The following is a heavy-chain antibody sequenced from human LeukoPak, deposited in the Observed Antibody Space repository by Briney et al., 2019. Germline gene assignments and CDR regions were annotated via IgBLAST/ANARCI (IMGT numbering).Heavy chain of an antibody. D-gene: IGHD1-1*01. CDR3: ARGPTISETGYFDF. CDR1: GGSFSRYY. J-gene: IGHJ4*03. V-gene: IGHV4-34*01. CDR2: IDHRGDT. Sequence: AETLSLTCAVYGGSFSRYYWSWIRQSPGKGLEWIAEIDHRGDTNYNPSVKSRVTISVDKSKNQFSLKVRSLSAADTAVYYCARGPTISETGYFDFWGQGTLVTVSS.